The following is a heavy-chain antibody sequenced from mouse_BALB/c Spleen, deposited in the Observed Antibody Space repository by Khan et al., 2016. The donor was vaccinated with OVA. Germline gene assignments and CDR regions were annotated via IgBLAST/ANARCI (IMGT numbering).Heavy chain of an antibody. Sequence: EVQLQESGPGLVKPSQSLSLTCSVTGYSITSGYFWNWIRQFPGNKLEWMGYIRYDGNSNYNPSLKNRISITRAPSKNQFFLKLNSVTPEDTATYYCARGGSSGPAWFAYWGQGTLVTVSA. CDR1: GYSITSGYF. D-gene: IGHD3-1*01. CDR3: ARGGSSGPAWFAY. V-gene: IGHV3-6*02. J-gene: IGHJ3*01. CDR2: IRYDGNS.